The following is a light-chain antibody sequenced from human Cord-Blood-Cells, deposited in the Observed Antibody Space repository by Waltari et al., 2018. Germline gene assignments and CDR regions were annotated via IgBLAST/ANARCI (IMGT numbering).Light chain of an antibody. CDR1: SSDVGGYHY. J-gene: IGLJ3*02. V-gene: IGLV2-14*01. CDR2: DVS. Sequence: QSALTQPASVSGSPGQSIPISCTGTSSDVGGYHYVSWYQQHPGKAPKLMIYDVSTRRSGVSKRFSGSKSGNTASLTISGLQAEDEADDYCSSYTSSSTLVFGGGTKLTVL. CDR3: SSYTSSSTLV.